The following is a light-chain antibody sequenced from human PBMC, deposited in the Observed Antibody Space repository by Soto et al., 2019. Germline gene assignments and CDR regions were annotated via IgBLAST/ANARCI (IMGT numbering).Light chain of an antibody. V-gene: IGKV1-5*03. Sequence: DIQMTQSPSTLSASVGDRVIITCRASQSISSWLAWYQQKPGKAPKLLIYKASSLESGVPSRFSGSGSGTEFTLTISSLQPDDFATYYCQQYNSYSPWTFGQGTNVEIK. CDR1: QSISSW. CDR2: KAS. CDR3: QQYNSYSPWT. J-gene: IGKJ1*01.